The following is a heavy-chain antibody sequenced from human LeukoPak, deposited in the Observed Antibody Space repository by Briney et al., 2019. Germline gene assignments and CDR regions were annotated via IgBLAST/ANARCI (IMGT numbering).Heavy chain of an antibody. D-gene: IGHD6-6*01. J-gene: IGHJ4*02. V-gene: IGHV3-43D*03. CDR1: GFTFNDYA. CDR2: VSWDGFST. CDR3: AKAKGSSSTHYLDY. Sequence: QPGGSLRLSCTASGFTFNDYAMPWVRQAPGKGLEWVSAVSWDGFSTYYADSVKGRFTISRDNSKSSLYLQMNSLRAEDAALYHCAKAKGSSSTHYLDYWGQGILVTVSS.